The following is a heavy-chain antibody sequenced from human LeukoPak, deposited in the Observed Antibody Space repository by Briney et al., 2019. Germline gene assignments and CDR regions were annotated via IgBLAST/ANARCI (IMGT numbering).Heavy chain of an antibody. CDR1: GYTFTDYY. CDR2: VDPEAGET. V-gene: IGHV1-69-2*01. Sequence: ASVKVSCKVSGYTFTDYYMHWVQQAPGNGLDWMGLVDPEAGETIYAEKFQGRVTITADTSTDTAYMELSSLRSEDTAVYYCATLGVTDIVVVPAAIQDGDYWGQGTLVTVSS. CDR3: ATLGVTDIVVVPAAIQDGDY. J-gene: IGHJ4*02. D-gene: IGHD2-2*02.